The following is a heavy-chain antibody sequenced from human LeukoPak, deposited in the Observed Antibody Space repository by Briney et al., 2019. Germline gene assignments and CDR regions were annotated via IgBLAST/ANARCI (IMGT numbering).Heavy chain of an antibody. V-gene: IGHV1-18*04. J-gene: IGHJ6*04. CDR3: ARVVVVPAAFLGYCYYGMDV. D-gene: IGHD2-2*01. CDR2: ISAYNGNT. CDR1: GYTFTSYG. Sequence: GASVKVSCKASGYTFTSYGISWVRQAPGQGLEWMGWISAYNGNTNYAQKLQGRVTMTTDTSTSTAYMELRSLRSDDTAVYYCARVVVVPAAFLGYCYYGMDVWGKGTTVTVSS.